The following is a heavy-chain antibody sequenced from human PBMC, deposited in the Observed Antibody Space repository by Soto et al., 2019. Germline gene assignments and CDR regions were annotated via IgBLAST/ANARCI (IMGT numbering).Heavy chain of an antibody. D-gene: IGHD6-13*01. CDR2: IKQDGSEK. V-gene: IGHV3-7*03. CDR1: GFSFCSHL. J-gene: IGHJ4*02. Sequence: GGALILSCAAPGFSFCSHLKSWVRQAPGKGLEWVANIKQDGSEKYYVDSVKGRFTISRDNVRNSLFLQMNSLRAEDTAIYYCTSLSSTWPRDYWGQGTLVTVSS. CDR3: TSLSSTWPRDY.